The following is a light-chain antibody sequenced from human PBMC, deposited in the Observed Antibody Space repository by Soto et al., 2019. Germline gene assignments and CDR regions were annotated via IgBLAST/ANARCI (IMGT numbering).Light chain of an antibody. CDR1: QTISNY. Sequence: DIQMTQSPSTLSASVGDRVTITCRASQTISNYLQWYQQKSGQAPKLLVYAASILHSGVPSRFSGSGSGTDFTLTINSLQPEDFATYYCLQTYTTLTWTLGQGTKVDIK. CDR3: LQTYTTLTWT. CDR2: AAS. V-gene: IGKV1-39*01. J-gene: IGKJ1*01.